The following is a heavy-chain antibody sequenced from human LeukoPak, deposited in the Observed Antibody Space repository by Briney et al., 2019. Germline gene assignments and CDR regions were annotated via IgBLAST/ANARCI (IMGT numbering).Heavy chain of an antibody. D-gene: IGHD5-18*01. CDR1: GFTVSSNY. V-gene: IGHV3-66*01. CDR2: IYSGGST. CDR3: ARERSYGLQYYYYYGMDV. J-gene: IGHJ6*02. Sequence: GGSLRLSCAASGFTVSSNYMSWVRQAPGKGLEWVSVIYSGGSTYYADSVKGRFTISRDNSKNTLYLQMNSLRAEDTVVYYCARERSYGLQYYYYYGMDVWGQGTTVTVSS.